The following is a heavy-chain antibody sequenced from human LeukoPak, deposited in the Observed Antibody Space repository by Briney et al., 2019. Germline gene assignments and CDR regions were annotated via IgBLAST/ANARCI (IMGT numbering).Heavy chain of an antibody. CDR2: IYYSGST. V-gene: IGHV4-59*01. D-gene: IGHD6-19*01. CDR3: ARELAVAGTNWFDP. Sequence: SETLSLTCTASGGSISSYYWSWIRQPPGKGLEWIGYIYYSGSTNYNPSLKSRVTISVDTSKNQFSLKLSSVTAADTAVYYCARELAVAGTNWFDPWGQGTLVTVSS. CDR1: GGSISSYY. J-gene: IGHJ5*02.